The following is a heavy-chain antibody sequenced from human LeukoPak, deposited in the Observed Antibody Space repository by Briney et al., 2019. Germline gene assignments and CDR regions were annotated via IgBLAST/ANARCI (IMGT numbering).Heavy chain of an antibody. CDR2: IYYSGST. CDR3: AREGYAAPYDY. CDR1: GGSISSYY. V-gene: IGHV4-59*01. D-gene: IGHD2-8*01. Sequence: SQTLSLTCTVSGGSISSYYWSWIRQPPGKGLEWIGYIYYSGSTNYNPSLKSRVTISVDTSKNQFSLKLSSVTAADTAVYYCAREGYAAPYDYWGQGTLVTVSS. J-gene: IGHJ4*02.